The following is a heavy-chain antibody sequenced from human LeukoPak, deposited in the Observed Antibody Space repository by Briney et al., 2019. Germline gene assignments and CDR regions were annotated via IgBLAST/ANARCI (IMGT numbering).Heavy chain of an antibody. J-gene: IGHJ5*02. D-gene: IGHD2-8*02. CDR3: AREGALHDTGDHYLSWFDP. CDR2: ISGYNGKT. V-gene: IGHV1-18*01. CDR1: GYTFSSYG. Sequence: ASVKVSCKTSGYTFSSYGIAWVRQAPGQGLEWMGWISGYNGKTKYTENLQGRVTMTTDTSTSTGYMELRSLRSDDTAVYYCAREGALHDTGDHYLSWFDPWGQGTLVTVSS.